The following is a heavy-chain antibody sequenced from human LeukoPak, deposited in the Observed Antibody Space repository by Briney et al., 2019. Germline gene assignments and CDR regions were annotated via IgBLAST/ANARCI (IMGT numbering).Heavy chain of an antibody. CDR3: ARAMRNYYDFWSGYYKY. J-gene: IGHJ4*02. CDR1: GYTFTSYG. CDR2: ISAYNGNT. Sequence: PRASVKVSCKASGYTFTSYGISWVRQAPGQGLEWMGWISAYNGNTNYAQKLQGRVTMTTDTSTSTAYMELRSLRSDDTAVYYCARAMRNYYDFWSGYYKYWGQGTLVTVSS. D-gene: IGHD3-3*01. V-gene: IGHV1-18*01.